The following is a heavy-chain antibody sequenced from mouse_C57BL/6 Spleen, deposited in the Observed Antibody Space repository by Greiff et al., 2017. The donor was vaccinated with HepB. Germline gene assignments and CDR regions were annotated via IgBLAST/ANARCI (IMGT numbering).Heavy chain of an antibody. CDR3: ARDRGSSDTPWYFDV. CDR2: ISDGGSYT. J-gene: IGHJ1*03. D-gene: IGHD1-1*01. CDR1: GFTFSSYA. Sequence: EVHLVESGGGLVKPGGSLKLSCAASGFTFSSYAMSWVRQTPEKRLEWVATISDGGSYTYYPDNVKGRFTISRDNAKNNLYLQMSHLKSEDPAMYYCARDRGSSDTPWYFDVWGTGTTVTVSS. V-gene: IGHV5-4*01.